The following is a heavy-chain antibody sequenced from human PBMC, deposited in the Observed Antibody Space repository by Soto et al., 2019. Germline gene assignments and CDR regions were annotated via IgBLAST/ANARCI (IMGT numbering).Heavy chain of an antibody. D-gene: IGHD6-6*01. CDR3: ARARAEYSSSFSYYFDS. J-gene: IGHJ4*02. CDR2: ISVHTGDT. CDR1: GYTFATYG. V-gene: IGHV1-18*01. Sequence: QVQLVQSGSEVKKPGASVKVSCKASGYTFATYGITWVRQAPGQGLEWVAWISVHTGDTKYAQKLQGRVTLTTDTFTTTAYMELRGLTSDATAIYYCARARAEYSSSFSYYFDSWGQGTLVTVSS.